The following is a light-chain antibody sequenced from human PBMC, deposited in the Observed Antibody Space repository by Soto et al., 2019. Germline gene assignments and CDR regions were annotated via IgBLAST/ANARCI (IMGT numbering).Light chain of an antibody. V-gene: IGKV1-5*03. Sequence: DIQMTQSPSTLSASIGDRVTITCRASQSISDWLAWYKQKPGKAPKLLIYRASNLESGVPSRFSGSGSGTEFTLTISSLQPDDFATYYCQQYNGYSRAFGQGTKVEIK. J-gene: IGKJ1*01. CDR3: QQYNGYSRA. CDR1: QSISDW. CDR2: RAS.